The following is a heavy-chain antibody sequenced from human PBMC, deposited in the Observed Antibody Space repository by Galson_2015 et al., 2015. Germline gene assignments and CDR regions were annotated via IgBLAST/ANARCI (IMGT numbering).Heavy chain of an antibody. D-gene: IGHD3-10*01. CDR1: GYSFTNYW. J-gene: IGHJ4*02. V-gene: IGHV5-51*01. CDR2: IYPGDSNT. CDR3: ARHFYGSGAYYLDY. Sequence: QSGAEVKKPGESLKISCVGSGYSFTNYWIAWVRQMPGKGLEWIGIIYPGDSNTRYSPSFQGQVTISADKSISTTYLQWSSLKASDTAIYYCARHFYGSGAYYLDYWGQGSLVTVSS.